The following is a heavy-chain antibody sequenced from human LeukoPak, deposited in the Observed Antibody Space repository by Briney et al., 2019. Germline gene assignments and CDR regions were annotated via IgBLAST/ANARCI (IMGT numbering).Heavy chain of an antibody. CDR2: ITGSGENT. V-gene: IGHV3-23*01. J-gene: IGHJ4*02. D-gene: IGHD3-22*01. CDR1: GFTFSTYG. Sequence: GGSLRLSCAASGFTFSTYGMYWVRQAPGKGLEWVSGITGSGENTFYADSVKGRFTISRDNSKNTLYLQMNSLRAEDTAVYYCARLADDYYDSSGYYPGYYFDYWGQGTLVTVSS. CDR3: ARLADDYYDSSGYYPGYYFDY.